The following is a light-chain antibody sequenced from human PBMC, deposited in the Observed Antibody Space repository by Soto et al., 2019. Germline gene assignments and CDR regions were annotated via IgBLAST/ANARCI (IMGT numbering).Light chain of an antibody. J-gene: IGKJ5*01. Sequence: EIVLTQSPGTLSLSPGERATLSCRASQSVSSSYLAWYQQKPGQAPRLLIYDASSRAAGIPDRFSGSGSGTVFTLTISGLEPEDFAVYYCQQCGSSPPITFGQGTRLEIK. V-gene: IGKV3-20*01. CDR3: QQCGSSPPIT. CDR2: DAS. CDR1: QSVSSSY.